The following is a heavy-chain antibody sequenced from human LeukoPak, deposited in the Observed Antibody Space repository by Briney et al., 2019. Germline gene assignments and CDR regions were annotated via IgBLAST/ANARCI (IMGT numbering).Heavy chain of an antibody. Sequence: SVKVSCKASGGTFSSYAINWVRQAPGQGLEWMGRIIPILGIANYAQKFQGRVTITADKSTSTAYMELSSLRSEDTAVYYCARAYCSTTTCPRGYYHYSVDVWGKGTTVTVSS. CDR1: GGTFSSYA. CDR2: IIPILGIA. V-gene: IGHV1-69*04. J-gene: IGHJ6*03. D-gene: IGHD2-2*01. CDR3: ARAYCSTTTCPRGYYHYSVDV.